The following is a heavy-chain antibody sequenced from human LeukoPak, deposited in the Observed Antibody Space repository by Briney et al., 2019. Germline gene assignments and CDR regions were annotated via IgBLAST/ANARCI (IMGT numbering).Heavy chain of an antibody. V-gene: IGHV4-39*01. CDR3: ARHADSGFGQLAFDY. CDR1: GGSISSSSYY. J-gene: IGHJ4*02. CDR2: IYYSRSP. Sequence: SETLSLTCSVSGGSISSSSYYWGWIRQPPGKGLEWSGSIYYSRSPCYNPSLKSRVTKSVDTSKNQFSLKLSPVTAADTAVYYCARHADSGFGQLAFDYWGQGTLVTVSS. D-gene: IGHD3-10*01.